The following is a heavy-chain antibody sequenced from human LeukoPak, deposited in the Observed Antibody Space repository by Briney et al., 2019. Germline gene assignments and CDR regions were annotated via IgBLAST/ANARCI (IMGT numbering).Heavy chain of an antibody. CDR3: ARDAGGYGFYGDY. D-gene: IGHD5-18*01. CDR1: GFSFSNYW. J-gene: IGHJ4*02. V-gene: IGHV3-7*01. CDR2: IKQDGSEE. Sequence: GGSLRLSCAASGFSFSNYWMSWVRQAPGKGLEWVANIKQDGSEEYYVDSVKGRFTISRDNAKSSLYLQTNSLRADDTAVYYCARDAGGYGFYGDYWGQGTLVTVSS.